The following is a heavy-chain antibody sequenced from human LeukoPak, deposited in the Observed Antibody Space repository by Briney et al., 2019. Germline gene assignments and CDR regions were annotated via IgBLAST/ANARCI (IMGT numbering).Heavy chain of an antibody. CDR3: VVGGGIY. V-gene: IGHV3-74*03. CDR2: IASDGGGI. CDR1: GFMLRNEW. D-gene: IGHD1-26*01. J-gene: IGHJ4*02. Sequence: GGSLRLSCVASGFMLRNEWPHWVRQSPGKGLVWVSRIASDGGGIMYADSVKGRFTISRDVARNTLHLQMNNLRADDTAVYYCVVGGGIYWGRGTLVTVS.